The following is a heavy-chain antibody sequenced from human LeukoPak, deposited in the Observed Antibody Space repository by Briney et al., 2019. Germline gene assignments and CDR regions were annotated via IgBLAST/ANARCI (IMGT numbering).Heavy chain of an antibody. CDR1: GFPFNMFA. D-gene: IGHD2-8*01. CDR2: LSRCGENR. CDR3: AKEQRIRHCSEGVCMEGYYFDY. Sequence: GGSLRLSCTGSGFPFNMFAMNWVRPAPGQGLEWVSGLSRCGENRKYADSVKGRFTVSRVASKNMMFLQMNDLRPEDTAVYYCAKEQRIRHCSEGVCMEGYYFDYWGQGSLVTVSS. J-gene: IGHJ4*02. V-gene: IGHV3-23*01.